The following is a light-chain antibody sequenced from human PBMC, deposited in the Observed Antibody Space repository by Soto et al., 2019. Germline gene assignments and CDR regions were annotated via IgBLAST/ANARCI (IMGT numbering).Light chain of an antibody. CDR3: QQSYMTDRT. V-gene: IGKV1-39*01. CDR2: AAL. J-gene: IGKJ1*01. Sequence: DIQMTQSPTSLSASIGDRVTITCRASQSISNYLNWYQQKPGQAPQLLIYAALSLRSGVPSRFSGDGSGTDFSLTISRPQPDDIGTYYYQQSYMTDRTFGLGTKVESK. CDR1: QSISNY.